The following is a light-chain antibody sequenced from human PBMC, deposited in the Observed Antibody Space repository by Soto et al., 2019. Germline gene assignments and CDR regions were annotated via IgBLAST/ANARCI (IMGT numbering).Light chain of an antibody. V-gene: IGLV2-14*01. CDR1: YSDVGSNNY. CDR3: GSYTDSDSPWV. J-gene: IGLJ3*02. Sequence: QSALTQPAFVSGSPGQSITISCTGTYSDVGSNNYVSWFQQHPGKAPQLIIYEVSNRPLGISNRFSASKSGNTASLTISGLQAEDESDYYCGSYTDSDSPWVFGGGTKLTVL. CDR2: EVS.